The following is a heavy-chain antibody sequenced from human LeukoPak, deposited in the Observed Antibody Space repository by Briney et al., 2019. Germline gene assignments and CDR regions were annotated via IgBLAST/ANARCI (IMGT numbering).Heavy chain of an antibody. CDR2: IYHSGNT. Sequence: PSETLSLTCSVSGGSITSGDYYWTWIRQPPGKGLEWIGYIYHSGNTYYNPSLKSRITISIDRSKNQFSLNLSSVSAADTAVYYCARDRSWYYYFDSWGQGTLVTVSS. J-gene: IGHJ4*02. CDR1: GGSITSGDYY. V-gene: IGHV4-30-2*01. D-gene: IGHD6-13*01. CDR3: ARDRSWYYYFDS.